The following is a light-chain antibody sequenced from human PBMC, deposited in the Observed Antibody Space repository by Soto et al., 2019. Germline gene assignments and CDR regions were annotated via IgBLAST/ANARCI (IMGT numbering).Light chain of an antibody. CDR2: KAS. CDR1: QGITNY. CDR3: QQLNSFPIT. J-gene: IGKJ5*01. V-gene: IGKV1-9*01. Sequence: DIQLTQSPSFLSASVGYRFTITCRASQGITNYLAWYQQKPVKAPKPLIYKASSLESGVPSRFSCSGSGTEFTLTISSLQPDDFATYYCQQLNSFPITFGQGTRLETK.